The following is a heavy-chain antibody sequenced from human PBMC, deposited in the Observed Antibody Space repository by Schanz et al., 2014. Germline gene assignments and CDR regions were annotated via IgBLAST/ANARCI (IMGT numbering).Heavy chain of an antibody. CDR1: GFAFSSFA. Sequence: EVQLLESGGGLVQPGGSLRLSCASSGFAFSSFAMTWVRQAPGRGLEWVSSISTSGTYMYIADSLKGRLTISRDDAKKSMYLQMNKLRAEDTAVYYCVRVAFADPRLYRGMDRDIDYWGQGTLVTVSS. CDR3: VRVAFADPRLYRGMDRDIDY. CDR2: ISTSGTYM. V-gene: IGHV3-21*01. J-gene: IGHJ4*02. D-gene: IGHD5-18*01.